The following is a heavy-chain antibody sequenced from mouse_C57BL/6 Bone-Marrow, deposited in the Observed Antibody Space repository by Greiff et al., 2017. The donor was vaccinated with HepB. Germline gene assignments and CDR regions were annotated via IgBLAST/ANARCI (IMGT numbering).Heavy chain of an antibody. D-gene: IGHD2-5*01. CDR2: IHPNSGST. CDR1: GYTFTSYW. V-gene: IGHV1-64*01. CDR3: AREGYSNYVAWFAY. J-gene: IGHJ3*01. Sequence: QVQLQQPGAELVKPGASVKLSCKASGYTFTSYWMHWVKQRPGQGLEWIGMIHPNSGSTNYNEKFKSKATLTVDKSSSTAYMQLSSLTSEDSAVYYCAREGYSNYVAWFAYWGQGTLVTVSA.